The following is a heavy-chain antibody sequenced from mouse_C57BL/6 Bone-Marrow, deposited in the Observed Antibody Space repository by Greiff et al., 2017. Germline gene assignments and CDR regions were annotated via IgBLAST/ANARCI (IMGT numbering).Heavy chain of an antibody. J-gene: IGHJ3*01. CDR3: TYGYDWFAY. D-gene: IGHD2-2*01. Sequence: VQLQQSGAELVRPGASVKLSCTASGFNIKDDYMLWVKQRPEQGLEWIGWIDPENGDTEYASKFQGKATITADTSSNTAYLQLSSLTSEDTAVYYCTYGYDWFAYWGQGTLVTVSA. V-gene: IGHV14-4*01. CDR2: IDPENGDT. CDR1: GFNIKDDY.